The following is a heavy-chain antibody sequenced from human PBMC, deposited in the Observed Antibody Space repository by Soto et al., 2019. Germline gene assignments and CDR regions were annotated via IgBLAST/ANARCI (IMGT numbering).Heavy chain of an antibody. V-gene: IGHV3-23*01. CDR2: ISGSGGST. CDR1: GFPFSSYA. J-gene: IGHJ6*03. Sequence: GGSLRLSCAASGFPFSSYAMSWVRPAPGKGLEWVSAISGSGGSTYYADSVKGRFTISRDNSKNTLYLQMNSLRAEDTAVYYCAKGAPLDIVVVPAVSYYYMDVWGKGTTVTVSS. D-gene: IGHD2-2*01. CDR3: AKGAPLDIVVVPAVSYYYMDV.